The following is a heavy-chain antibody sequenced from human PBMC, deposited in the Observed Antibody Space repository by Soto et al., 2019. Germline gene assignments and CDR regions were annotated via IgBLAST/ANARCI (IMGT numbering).Heavy chain of an antibody. CDR2: ISYSGST. CDR1: CGSVTSGTYY. Sequence: PSATLSLTSTVSCGSVTSGTYYWSWIRQPPGKGLEWIGYISYSGSTNYNPSLRSRVTISVDTSKNQFSLRLTSATAADTAVYYCARGDAINWFDSWGQGTRVTVSS. V-gene: IGHV4-61*01. D-gene: IGHD2-2*01. J-gene: IGHJ5*01. CDR3: ARGDAINWFDS.